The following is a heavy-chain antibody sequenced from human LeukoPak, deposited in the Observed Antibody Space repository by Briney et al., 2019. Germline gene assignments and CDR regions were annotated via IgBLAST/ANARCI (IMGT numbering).Heavy chain of an antibody. CDR3: ARGLTLFDP. D-gene: IGHD1-20*01. V-gene: IGHV4-59*01. CDR2: IFYSGST. J-gene: IGHJ5*02. CDR1: GGSISNYY. Sequence: SETLSLTCTVSGGSISNYYWGWIRQPPGKGLDWIGNIFYSGSTNYNPSFKSRVTISVDTSKNQLSLKLRSVTAADTAVYYCARGLTLFDPWGQGTLVTVSS.